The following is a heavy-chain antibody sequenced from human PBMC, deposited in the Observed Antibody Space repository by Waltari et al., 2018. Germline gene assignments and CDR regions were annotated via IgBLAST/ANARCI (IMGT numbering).Heavy chain of an antibody. J-gene: IGHJ3*02. CDR1: GGTFSSYA. Sequence: QVQLVQSGAEVKKPGSSVKVSCKASGGTFSSYAISWVRQAPGQGLEWMGGIIPIFGTANYAQKFQGRVTITTDESTSTAYMERSSLRSEDTAVYYCARDVPHTTVTHDAFDIWGQGTMVTVSS. D-gene: IGHD4-17*01. CDR2: IIPIFGTA. V-gene: IGHV1-69*05. CDR3: ARDVPHTTVTHDAFDI.